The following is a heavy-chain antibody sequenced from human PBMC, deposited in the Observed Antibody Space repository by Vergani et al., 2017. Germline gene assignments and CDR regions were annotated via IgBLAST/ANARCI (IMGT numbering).Heavy chain of an antibody. CDR1: GCTFSTYA. D-gene: IGHD3-10*01. J-gene: IGHJ4*02. CDR3: TTDITGVSYFDY. Sequence: VQLVESGGGVVQPGGSLRLSCAASGCTFSTYAMTWVRQAPGKGLEWVSTISSDGGSTDYAAPVKGRFTISRDDSKNTLFLQMNSLKIEDTAVYYCTTDITGVSYFDYWGQGTLVTVSS. CDR2: ISSDGGST. V-gene: IGHV3-23*04.